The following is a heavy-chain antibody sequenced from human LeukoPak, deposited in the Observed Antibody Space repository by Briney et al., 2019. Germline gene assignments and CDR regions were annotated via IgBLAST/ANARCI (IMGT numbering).Heavy chain of an antibody. CDR3: AREWGLIAVAGGPGY. J-gene: IGHJ4*02. CDR2: IWYDGHNK. V-gene: IGHV3-33*01. D-gene: IGHD6-19*01. CDR1: GFTFSKYG. Sequence: PGGSLKLSCAASGFTFSKYGMHWVRQAPGKGLEWLAFIWYDGHNKYYADSVKGRFSISRDNSKNTLFLEMNDLRAEDTALYYCAREWGLIAVAGGPGYWGQGTPVTVSS.